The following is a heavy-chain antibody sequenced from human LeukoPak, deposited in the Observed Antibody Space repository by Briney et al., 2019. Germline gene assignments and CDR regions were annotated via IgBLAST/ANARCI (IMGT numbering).Heavy chain of an antibody. CDR1: GFTFSSYY. J-gene: IGHJ4*02. Sequence: GGSLRLSCAASGFTFSSYYIYWVRQAPGKGLVWVSRINSDGTTTRYADAVRGRFSISRDNAKNTVYLQMNSLRVEDTAVYYCARALYFDFESWGQGTLVTVSS. CDR2: INSDGTTT. D-gene: IGHD3-9*01. V-gene: IGHV3-74*01. CDR3: ARALYFDFES.